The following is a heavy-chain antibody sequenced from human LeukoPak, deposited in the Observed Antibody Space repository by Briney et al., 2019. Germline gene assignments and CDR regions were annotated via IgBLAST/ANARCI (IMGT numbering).Heavy chain of an antibody. CDR2: INHSGST. Sequence: SETLSLTCAVYGGYFSGYYWSWIRQPPGKGLEWIGEINHSGSTNYNPSLKSRVTISVDTSKNQFSLKLSSVPAADTAVYYGASRRRYSSSNGNWFDSWGQGTLVTVSS. CDR1: GGYFSGYY. CDR3: ASRRRYSSSNGNWFDS. V-gene: IGHV4-34*01. D-gene: IGHD6-6*01. J-gene: IGHJ5*01.